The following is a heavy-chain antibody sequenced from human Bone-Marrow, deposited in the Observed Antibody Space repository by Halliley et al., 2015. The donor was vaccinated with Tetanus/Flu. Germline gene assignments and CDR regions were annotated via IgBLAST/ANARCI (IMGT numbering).Heavy chain of an antibody. CDR2: YPSGSP. Sequence: YPSGSPYYNPSLKSRVTISVDTSMNQFSLNLTSVSAADTAVYYCARSGYCSGGSCYRTFRFDYWGQGTLVTVSS. D-gene: IGHD2-15*01. J-gene: IGHJ4*02. V-gene: IGHV4-31*02. CDR3: ARSGYCSGGSCYRTFRFDY.